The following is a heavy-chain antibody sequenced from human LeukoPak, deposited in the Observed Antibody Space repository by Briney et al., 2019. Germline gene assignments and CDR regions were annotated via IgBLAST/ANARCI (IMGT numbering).Heavy chain of an antibody. CDR1: GFTFSSYG. V-gene: IGHV3-30*03. Sequence: GRSLRLSCAASGFTFSSYGMHWVRQAPGKGLEWVAVISYDGSNKYYADSVKGRFTISRDNSKNTLYLQMNSLRAEDTAVYYCAAGGVWGSYLDYWGQGILVTVSS. D-gene: IGHD3-16*01. CDR3: AAGGVWGSYLDY. CDR2: ISYDGSNK. J-gene: IGHJ4*02.